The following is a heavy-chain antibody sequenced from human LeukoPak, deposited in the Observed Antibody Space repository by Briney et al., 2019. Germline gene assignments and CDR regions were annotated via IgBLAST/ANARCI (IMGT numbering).Heavy chain of an antibody. CDR1: GYLFSSYW. CDR3: ARHDAYAGNWPDY. J-gene: IGHJ4*02. V-gene: IGHV5-51*01. CDR2: IYPGDSDT. D-gene: IGHD4-23*01. Sequence: GESLKISCKGSGYLFSSYWIGWVRQMPGKGLEWMGIIYPGDSDTSYSSSFQGQVTISADKSIRTAYLQWSSLKASDTAMYYCARHDAYAGNWPDYWGQGTLVTVSS.